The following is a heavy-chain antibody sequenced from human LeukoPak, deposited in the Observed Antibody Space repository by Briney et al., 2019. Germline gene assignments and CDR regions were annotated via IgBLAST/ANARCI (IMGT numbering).Heavy chain of an antibody. J-gene: IGHJ5*02. CDR3: AREGIVVVPAGFDP. CDR1: GYTFTGYY. D-gene: IGHD2-2*01. CDR2: INPNSGGT. Sequence: ASVKVSCKASGYTFTGYYMHWVRQAPGQGLEWMGWINPNSGGTNYAQKFQGRVTMTGDTSISTAYMELSRLRSDDTAVYYCAREGIVVVPAGFDPWGQGTLVTVSS. V-gene: IGHV1-2*02.